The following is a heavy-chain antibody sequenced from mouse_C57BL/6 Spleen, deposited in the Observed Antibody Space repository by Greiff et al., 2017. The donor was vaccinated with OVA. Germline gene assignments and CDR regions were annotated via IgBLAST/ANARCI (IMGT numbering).Heavy chain of an antibody. CDR1: GYSITSGYY. CDR2: ISYDGSH. CDR3: ARKLFTYFAD. J-gene: IGHJ3*01. V-gene: IGHV3-6*01. D-gene: IGHD5-1*01. Sequence: VQLQQSGPGLVKPSQSLSLTCSVTGYSITSGYYWNWIRQFPGNKLEWMGYISYDGSHNYNPSLKNRISITRDTSKNQFFLKLNSVTTEDTATYYGARKLFTYFADWGQGTLVTVSA.